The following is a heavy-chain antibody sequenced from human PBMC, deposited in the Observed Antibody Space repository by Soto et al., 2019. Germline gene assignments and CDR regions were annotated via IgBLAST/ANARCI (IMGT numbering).Heavy chain of an antibody. V-gene: IGHV3-7*04. J-gene: IGHJ4*02. CDR2: IRQDGSEK. CDR3: AREIVVARGASYFDY. CDR1: GFTFWSNW. D-gene: IGHD2-2*01. Sequence: GGSLRLSCVGPGFTFWSNWMTWVRPGPGKGLEWVGNIRQDGSEKNYVDSVKGRFTISRDNAKNSLYLQMNSLRAEDTAVYYCAREIVVARGASYFDYWGPGTLVTVSS.